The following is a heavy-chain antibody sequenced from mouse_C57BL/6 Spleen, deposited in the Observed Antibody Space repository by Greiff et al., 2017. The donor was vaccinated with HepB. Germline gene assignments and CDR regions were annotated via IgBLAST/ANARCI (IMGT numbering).Heavy chain of an antibody. Sequence: EVQLQQSGAELVRPGASVKLSCTASGFTFKDYYIHWVKQRPEQGLEWIGWIDPENGDTDYATKFQGKATITADTSSNTAYLQLSSLTSEDSAVYYCTTWRFVATVVAFDDWGQGTTVTVSS. CDR1: GFTFKDYY. CDR2: IDPENGDT. D-gene: IGHD1-1*01. J-gene: IGHJ2*01. CDR3: TTWRFVATVVAFDD. V-gene: IGHV14-4*01.